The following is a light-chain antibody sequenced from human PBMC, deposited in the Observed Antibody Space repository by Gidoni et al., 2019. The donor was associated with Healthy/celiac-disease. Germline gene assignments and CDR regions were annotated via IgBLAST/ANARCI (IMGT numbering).Light chain of an antibody. CDR3: QQRSNWPLT. Sequence: EIVLTQSPATLSLSPGERAPLSCRASQSVSSYLAWYQQKPGQAPRLLIYDASNRATGIPARFSGSGSGIDFTLTISSLEPEDFAVYYCQQRSNWPLTFGGGTKVEIK. J-gene: IGKJ4*01. V-gene: IGKV3-11*01. CDR1: QSVSSY. CDR2: DAS.